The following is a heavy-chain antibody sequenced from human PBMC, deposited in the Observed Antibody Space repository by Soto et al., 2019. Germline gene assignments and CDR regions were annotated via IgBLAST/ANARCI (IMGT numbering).Heavy chain of an antibody. CDR3: ARGNYDFWSGSDKRSNAFDI. V-gene: IGHV4-39*07. Sequence: SETLSLTCSVSGDSISGNSYYWGWIRQPPGKGLEWIGEINHSGSTNYNPSLKSRATISVDTSKNQFSLKLSSVTAADTAVYYCARGNYDFWSGSDKRSNAFDIWGQGTMVTVSS. J-gene: IGHJ3*02. CDR1: GDSISGNSYY. D-gene: IGHD3-3*01. CDR2: INHSGST.